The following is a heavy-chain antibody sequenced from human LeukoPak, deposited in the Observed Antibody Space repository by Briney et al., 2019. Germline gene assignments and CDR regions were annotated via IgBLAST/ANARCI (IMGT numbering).Heavy chain of an antibody. V-gene: IGHV1-69*05. D-gene: IGHD1-26*01. J-gene: IGHJ6*03. CDR1: GGTFRSYA. Sequence: ASVKVSCKASGGTFRSYAISWVPQAPGQGLEWMGGIIPIFGTANYAQKFQGRVTITTDESTSTAYMELSSLRSEDTAVYYCARDLGVGADYYMDVWGKGTTVTVSS. CDR2: IIPIFGTA. CDR3: ARDLGVGADYYMDV.